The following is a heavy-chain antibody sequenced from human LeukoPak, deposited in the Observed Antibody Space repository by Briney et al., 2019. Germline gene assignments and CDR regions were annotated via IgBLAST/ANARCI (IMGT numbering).Heavy chain of an antibody. CDR1: GYSISSGSYY. Sequence: SETLSLTCTASGYSISSGSYYWSWIRQPAGKGLEWIGHIYTSGSTNYNPSLKSRVTISVDTSKNQFSPKLSSVTAADTAVYYCARGRGSCSSTSCYIWFDPWGQGTLVTVSS. V-gene: IGHV4-61*09. D-gene: IGHD2-2*02. CDR2: IYTSGST. J-gene: IGHJ5*02. CDR3: ARGRGSCSSTSCYIWFDP.